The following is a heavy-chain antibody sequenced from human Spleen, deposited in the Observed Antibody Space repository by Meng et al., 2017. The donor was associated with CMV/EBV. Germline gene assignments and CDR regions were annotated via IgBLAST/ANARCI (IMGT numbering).Heavy chain of an antibody. D-gene: IGHD3-22*01. CDR2: ISAYNGNT. CDR3: ARIYTWGYSKIDF. V-gene: IGHV1-18*01. CDR1: GYTFTSYG. Sequence: ASVKVSCKASGYTFTSYGISWVRQAPGQGLEWMGWISAYNGNTNYVQKLQGRVTMTTDTSTRTAYLELRSLRSDDTAVYYCARIYTWGYSKIDFWGQGTQVTVSS. J-gene: IGHJ4*02.